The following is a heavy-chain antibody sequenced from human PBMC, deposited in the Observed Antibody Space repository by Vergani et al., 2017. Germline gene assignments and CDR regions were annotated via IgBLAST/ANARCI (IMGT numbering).Heavy chain of an antibody. CDR3: ARHRVVAAAVDY. J-gene: IGHJ4*02. V-gene: IGHV4-59*08. CDR1: GGSISSYY. Sequence: QVQLQESGPGLVKPSETLSLTCTVSGGSISSYYWSWIRQPPGKGLEWIGYIYYSGSTNYNPSLKSRVTISVDTSKNQFSLKLSSVTAADTAVYYCARHRVVAAAVDYWGQGTLVTVSS. CDR2: IYYSGST. D-gene: IGHD6-13*01.